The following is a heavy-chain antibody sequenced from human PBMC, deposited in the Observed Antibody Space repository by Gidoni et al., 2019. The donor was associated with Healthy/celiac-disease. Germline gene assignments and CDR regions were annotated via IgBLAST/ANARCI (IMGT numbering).Heavy chain of an antibody. CDR2: INYRGST. J-gene: IGHJ4*02. Sequence: QVQLQESGPGLVKPSETLSLTCTCSGGSIRSYYWIGIRQPPGKGLEWIGYINYRGSTNYNPSIKSRVTISVDTSKKQFSLKLSYVTAADTAVYYCARGGLLWYGEFNPFDYWGQGTLVTVSS. D-gene: IGHD3-10*01. V-gene: IGHV4-59*01. CDR3: ARGGLLWYGEFNPFDY. CDR1: GGSIRSYY.